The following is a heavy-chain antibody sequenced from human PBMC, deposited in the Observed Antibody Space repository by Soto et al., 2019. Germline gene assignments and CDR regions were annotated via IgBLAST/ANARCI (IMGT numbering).Heavy chain of an antibody. CDR1: GGSISSYY. V-gene: IGHV4-59*08. J-gene: IGHJ2*01. D-gene: IGHD4-17*01. CDR3: ARLGGAGDYATWYFDL. Sequence: QVQLQESGPGLVKPSETLSLTCTVSGGSISSYYWSWIRQPPGKGLEWIGYIYYSGSTNYNPSLNSRVTISLDTSKNQFSPKLSSVTAADTAVYYCARLGGAGDYATWYFDLWGRGTLVTVSS. CDR2: IYYSGST.